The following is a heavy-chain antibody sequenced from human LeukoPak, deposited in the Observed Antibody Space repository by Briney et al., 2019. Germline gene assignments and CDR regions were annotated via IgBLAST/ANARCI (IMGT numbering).Heavy chain of an antibody. CDR2: ISSSSTYI. J-gene: IGHJ4*02. CDR3: AKDTPDSSAYYLEN. D-gene: IGHD3-22*01. V-gene: IGHV3-21*01. CDR1: GFTFSFYS. Sequence: ASVKVSCKASGFTFSFYSMNWVRQAPGKGLEWVSSISSSSTYIYYIDSVKGRFTVSGDNAKNTLYLQMNSLRAEDTAVYYCAKDTPDSSAYYLENWGQGTLVTVSS.